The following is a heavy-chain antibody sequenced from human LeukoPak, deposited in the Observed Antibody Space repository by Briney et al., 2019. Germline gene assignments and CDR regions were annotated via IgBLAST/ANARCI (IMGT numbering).Heavy chain of an antibody. D-gene: IGHD2-2*01. Sequence: SVKVSCKASGGTFSSYAISWVRQAPGQGLEWMGRIIPILGIANYAQKFQGRVTITADKSTSTAYMELRSLRSDDTAVYYCARVPYLYCSSTSCYRLNYFDYWGQGTLVTVSS. CDR2: IIPILGIA. J-gene: IGHJ4*02. V-gene: IGHV1-69*04. CDR3: ARVPYLYCSSTSCYRLNYFDY. CDR1: GGTFSSYA.